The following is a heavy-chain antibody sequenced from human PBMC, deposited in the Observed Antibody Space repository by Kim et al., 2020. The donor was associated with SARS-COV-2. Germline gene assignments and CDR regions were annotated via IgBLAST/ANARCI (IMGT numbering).Heavy chain of an antibody. Sequence: GGSLRLSCAVSGFTFSDTYMDWVRQAPGKGLEWVGRIRSKAKSYTTEYAASVKGRFTISRDDSKNSLYPQMNSLKTEDTAVYYCARLPGKSTKVEYWGQGTLVTVSS. D-gene: IGHD2-15*01. CDR2: IRSKAKSYTT. CDR3: ARLPGKSTKVEY. V-gene: IGHV3-72*01. J-gene: IGHJ4*02. CDR1: GFTFSDTY.